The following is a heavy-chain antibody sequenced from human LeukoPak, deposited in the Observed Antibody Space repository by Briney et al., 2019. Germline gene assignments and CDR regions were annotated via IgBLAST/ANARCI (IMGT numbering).Heavy chain of an antibody. Sequence: GGSLRLSCAGSGFIVGDTHMTWVRQAPGKGLEWVSLVYSGITTHYADSVKGRFSISRDHSNNILYLQMNTLRAEDTAVYYCARLLGYSLGYQYFYYMDVWGTGTTVTVSS. CDR2: VYSGITT. D-gene: IGHD5-18*01. V-gene: IGHV3-53*01. CDR1: GFIVGDTH. J-gene: IGHJ6*03. CDR3: ARLLGYSLGYQYFYYMDV.